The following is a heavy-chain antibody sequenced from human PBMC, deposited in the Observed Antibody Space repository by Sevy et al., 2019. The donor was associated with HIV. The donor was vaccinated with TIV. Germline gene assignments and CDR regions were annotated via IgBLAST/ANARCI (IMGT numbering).Heavy chain of an antibody. Sequence: GGSLRLSCAASGFPFNDHAMHWVRQVPGKGLEWVSGISWNSRNMGYAVSVKGRFTISRDNARHSLFLEMNSLRPEDTAVYYCAKDINRGCDGVNCYPYYYYFYGLDVWCQGTTVTVSS. CDR1: GFPFNDHA. CDR2: ISWNSRNM. CDR3: AKDINRGCDGVNCYPYYYYFYGLDV. D-gene: IGHD2-21*01. V-gene: IGHV3-9*01. J-gene: IGHJ6*02.